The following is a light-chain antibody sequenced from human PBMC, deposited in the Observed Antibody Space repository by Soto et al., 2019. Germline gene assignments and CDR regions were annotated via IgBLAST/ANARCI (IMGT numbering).Light chain of an antibody. CDR2: GAS. CDR3: QPFGNSLWT. J-gene: IGKJ1*01. Sequence: EIVLAQSPGTLSLSPGERATLSCRASQSVASRNLAWYQQKSGQAPRLLIYGASSRAIHTPDRFSGSGSGTDFTLTISGLEPEDFAVYYCQPFGNSLWTFGQGTKV. V-gene: IGKV3-20*01. CDR1: QSVASRN.